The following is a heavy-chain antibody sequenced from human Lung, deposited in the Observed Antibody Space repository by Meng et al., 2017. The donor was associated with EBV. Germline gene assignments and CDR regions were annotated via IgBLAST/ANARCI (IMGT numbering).Heavy chain of an antibody. CDR3: ARLRLVWMFDY. Sequence: DSGVDCVKPSQPLSLSSIVSSGRVASCTYYLSWSRQRPGESLEWIGYIYYSGSTFYTPSLKSRATLSVDTSKNQFSLKLNSVTAADTAVYYCARLRLVWMFDYWGQGALVTVSS. D-gene: IGHD6-19*01. V-gene: IGHV4-31*03. CDR1: SGRVASCTYY. J-gene: IGHJ4*02. CDR2: IYYSGST.